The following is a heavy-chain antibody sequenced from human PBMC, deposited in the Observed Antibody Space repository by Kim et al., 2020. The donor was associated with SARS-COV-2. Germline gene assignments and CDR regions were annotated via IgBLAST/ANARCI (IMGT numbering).Heavy chain of an antibody. D-gene: IGHD1-1*01. CDR3: AMISTTGTYINY. CDR2: IFHIGST. V-gene: IGHV4-4*02. J-gene: IGHJ4*02. Sequence: SETLSLTCAVSGASISSSNWWSWVRQPPGKGLEWIGEIFHIGSTNYNSSLKSRLTISVDKSGNQFSLRLSSVTAADTAVYFCAMISTTGTYINYWGQGTLVTVSS. CDR1: GASISSSNW.